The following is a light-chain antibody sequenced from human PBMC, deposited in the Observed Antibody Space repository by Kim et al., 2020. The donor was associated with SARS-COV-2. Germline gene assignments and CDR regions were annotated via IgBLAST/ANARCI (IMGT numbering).Light chain of an antibody. V-gene: IGKV1-39*01. J-gene: IGKJ3*01. CDR3: QQSYITPFT. Sequence: DIQMTQSPSSLSASVGDRVTITCRTTQSISSHLNWYQQKPGRAPKLLISAASTLQGGVPSRFSGSGSETDFTLTISSLQPDDFASYCRQQSYITPFTFGPGTKVDIK. CDR1: QSISSH. CDR2: AAS.